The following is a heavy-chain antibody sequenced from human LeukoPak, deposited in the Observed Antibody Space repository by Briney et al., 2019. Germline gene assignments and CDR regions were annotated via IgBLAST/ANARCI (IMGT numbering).Heavy chain of an antibody. CDR1: GHSLNEIS. Sequence: ASVKVSCKVSGHSLNEISMYWARQAPGKGLECMGLFDPEDGETIYAQRFKGRLTLTGDTSTDTVYMDLSSLTPEDTAVYYCATGATIPAGFDFWGQGTLVTVSS. D-gene: IGHD5-24*01. V-gene: IGHV1-24*01. CDR2: FDPEDGET. J-gene: IGHJ4*02. CDR3: ATGATIPAGFDF.